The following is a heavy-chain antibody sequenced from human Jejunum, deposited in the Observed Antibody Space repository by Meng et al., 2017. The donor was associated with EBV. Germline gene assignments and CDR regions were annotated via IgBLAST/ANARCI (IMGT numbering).Heavy chain of an antibody. CDR3: ARDRSNSDY. V-gene: IGHV1-18*01. J-gene: IGHJ4*02. D-gene: IGHD5-24*01. CDR2: ISVYRGNT. CDR1: GYDVITSG. Sequence: QVQVVRSVVEVKQRGAQVKVSCKSAGYDVITSGISWVRQAPGKGLEWMGWISVYRGNTNYAQRFQDRVTLTTNTSTSTVYMELRSLTSDDTAVYYCARDRSNSDYWGQGTLVTVSS.